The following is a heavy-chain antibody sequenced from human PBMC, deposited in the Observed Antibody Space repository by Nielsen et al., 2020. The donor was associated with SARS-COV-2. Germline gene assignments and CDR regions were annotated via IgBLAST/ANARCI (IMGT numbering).Heavy chain of an antibody. CDR1: GFTFDDYG. J-gene: IGHJ4*02. Sequence: GESLKISCAASGFTFDDYGMSWVRQAPGKGLEWVAVINWHGGSTGYADSVKGRFTISRDNAKNSLYLQMNSLRAEDTAVYYCAREIVGATKDYWGQGTLVTVSS. CDR2: INWHGGST. CDR3: AREIVGATKDY. V-gene: IGHV3-20*04. D-gene: IGHD1-26*01.